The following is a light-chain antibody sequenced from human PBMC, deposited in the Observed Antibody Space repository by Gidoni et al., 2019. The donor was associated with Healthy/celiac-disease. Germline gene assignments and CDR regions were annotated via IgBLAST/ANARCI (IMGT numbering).Light chain of an antibody. CDR1: QGISSY. Sequence: SASVGDRVTITCRASQGISSYLAWYQQKPGKVPKLLIYAASTLQSGVPSRFSGSGSGTDFTLTISSLQPEDVATYYCQKYNSAPLTFGGGTKVEIK. V-gene: IGKV1-27*01. CDR3: QKYNSAPLT. CDR2: AAS. J-gene: IGKJ4*01.